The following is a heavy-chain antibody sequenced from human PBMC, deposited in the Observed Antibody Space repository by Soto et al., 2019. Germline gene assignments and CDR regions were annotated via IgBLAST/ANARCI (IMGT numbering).Heavy chain of an antibody. J-gene: IGHJ3*02. Sequence: GGSLRLSCAASGFTFSSYAMSWVRQAPGKGLEWVSAISGSGGSTYYADSVKGRFTISRDNSKNTLYLQMNSLRAEDTAVYYCAKDKVSVGATRPDAFDIWGQGTMVTVS. CDR1: GFTFSSYA. CDR2: ISGSGGST. V-gene: IGHV3-23*01. D-gene: IGHD1-26*01. CDR3: AKDKVSVGATRPDAFDI.